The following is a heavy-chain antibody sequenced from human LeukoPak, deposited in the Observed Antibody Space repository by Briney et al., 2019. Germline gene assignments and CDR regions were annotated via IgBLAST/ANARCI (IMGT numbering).Heavy chain of an antibody. Sequence: GASVKVSCKASGYNFNDYYIYWVRQAPGHGLESMGYIHPDGGSTNYAQKFQGRVTMTGDMSTNTVYTELRSLRSEDTAMYYCARAFNSIQPLDYWGQGTLVTVSS. V-gene: IGHV1-46*02. CDR3: ARAFNSIQPLDY. CDR2: IHPDGGST. J-gene: IGHJ4*02. CDR1: GYNFNDYY. D-gene: IGHD4-11*01.